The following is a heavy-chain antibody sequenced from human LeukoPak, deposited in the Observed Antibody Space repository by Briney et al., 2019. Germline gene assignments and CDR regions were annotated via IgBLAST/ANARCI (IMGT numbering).Heavy chain of an antibody. D-gene: IGHD2-21*02. V-gene: IGHV4-34*01. CDR1: GGSFSAYY. Sequence: SETLSLTCAVYGGSFSAYYWSWIRQPPGKGLEWIGEINHSGSTSYNPSLKSRVTISVDTSKNQFSLKLSSVTAADTAVYYCAREGGDQGLYRGQGTLVTVSS. CDR3: AREGGDQGLY. J-gene: IGHJ4*02. CDR2: INHSGST.